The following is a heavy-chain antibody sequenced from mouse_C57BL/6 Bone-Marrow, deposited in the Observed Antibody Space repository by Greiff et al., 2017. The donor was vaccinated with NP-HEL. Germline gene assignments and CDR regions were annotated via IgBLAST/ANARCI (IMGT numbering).Heavy chain of an antibody. CDR1: GFTFSSYA. V-gene: IGHV5-4*03. J-gene: IGHJ2*01. CDR2: ISDGGSYT. CDR3: ARGPYY. Sequence: EVKVVESGGGLVKPGGSLKLSCAASGFTFSSYAMSWVRQTPEKRLEWVATISDGGSYTYYPDNVKGRFTISRDNAKNNLYLQMSHLKSEDTAMYYCARGPYYWGQGTTLTVSS.